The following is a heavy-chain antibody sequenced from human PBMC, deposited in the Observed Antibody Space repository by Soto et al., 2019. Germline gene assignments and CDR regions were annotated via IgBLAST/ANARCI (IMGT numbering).Heavy chain of an antibody. J-gene: IGHJ5*02. CDR3: ANGLGYCSGGSCYSGSS. D-gene: IGHD2-15*01. CDR2: ISGSGGST. Sequence: GGSLRLSCAASGFTFSSYAMSWVRQAPGKGLEWVSAISGSGGSTYYADSVKGRFTISRDNSKDTLYLQMNSLRAEDTAVYYCANGLGYCSGGSCYSGSSWGQGTLVTVSS. CDR1: GFTFSSYA. V-gene: IGHV3-23*01.